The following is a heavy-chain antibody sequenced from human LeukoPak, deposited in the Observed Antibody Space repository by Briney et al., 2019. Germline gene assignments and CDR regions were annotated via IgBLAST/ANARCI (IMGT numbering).Heavy chain of an antibody. V-gene: IGHV4-4*07. CDR3: ARGFASGSYAAY. J-gene: IGHJ4*02. CDR2: IYTSGST. CDR1: GGSISSYY. Sequence: SETLSLTCTVSGGSISSYYWSWIRQPAGKGLEWIGRIYTSGSTNYNPSLKSRVTISVDTSKNQFSLKLSSVTAADTAVYYCARGFASGSYAAYWGQGALVTVSS. D-gene: IGHD3-10*01.